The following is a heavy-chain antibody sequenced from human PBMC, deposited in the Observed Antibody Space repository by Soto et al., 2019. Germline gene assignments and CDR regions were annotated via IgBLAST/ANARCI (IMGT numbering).Heavy chain of an antibody. CDR1: GYSFTSYW. D-gene: IGHD2-15*01. V-gene: IGHV5-51*01. J-gene: IGHJ4*02. CDR2: IYPGDSDT. CDR3: PSRFGGSGGSCPAFDY. Sequence: GESLKISCKGSGYSFTSYWIGWVRQMPGKGLEWMGIIYPGDSDTRYSPSFQGQVTISADKSISTAYLQWSSLKASDTAMYYWPSRFGGSGGSCPAFDYGGRGPRVTAPS.